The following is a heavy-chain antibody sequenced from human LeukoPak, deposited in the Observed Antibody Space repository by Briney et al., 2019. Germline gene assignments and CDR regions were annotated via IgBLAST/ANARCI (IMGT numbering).Heavy chain of an antibody. CDR1: GFTFDDYA. CDR3: ARDLLRGGTEGGGAFDI. D-gene: IGHD1-1*01. Sequence: GGSLRLSCAASGFTFDDYAMHWVRQAPGKGLEWVSGISWNSGSIGYADSVKGRFTISRDNAKNSLYLQMNSLRAEDTAVYYFARDLLRGGTEGGGAFDIWGQGTMVTVSS. CDR2: ISWNSGSI. V-gene: IGHV3-9*01. J-gene: IGHJ3*02.